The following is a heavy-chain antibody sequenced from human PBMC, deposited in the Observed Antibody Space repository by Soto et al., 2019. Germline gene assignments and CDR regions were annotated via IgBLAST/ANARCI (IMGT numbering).Heavy chain of an antibody. CDR3: ARHLGWRDAFDV. CDR2: IKQDGSDI. D-gene: IGHD6-19*01. V-gene: IGHV3-7*01. Sequence: GGSLRHSCAASGFTFSSYWMSWVRQAPGKGLEWVANIKQDGSDIYYVDSVKGRFTISRDNAKNPLYLQMNSLRAEDTAVYYCARHLGWRDAFDVPAQGKMVTVS. CDR1: GFTFSSYW. J-gene: IGHJ3*01.